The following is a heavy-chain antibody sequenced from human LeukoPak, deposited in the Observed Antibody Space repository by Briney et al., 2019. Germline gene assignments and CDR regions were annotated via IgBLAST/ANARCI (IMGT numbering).Heavy chain of an antibody. V-gene: IGHV3-23*01. D-gene: IGHD5-24*01. CDR3: AKMAHLQYFDF. CDR1: RFTLISSA. CDR2: VSISGDDT. J-gene: IGHJ4*02. Sequence: PGGSLRLSCAASRFTLISSAMSWVRQAPGKGLEWVSSVSISGDDTYYADSAKGRCTISRDNSNNTLYLQMNSLRAEDTAVYHCAKMAHLQYFDFWGQGTLDTVSS.